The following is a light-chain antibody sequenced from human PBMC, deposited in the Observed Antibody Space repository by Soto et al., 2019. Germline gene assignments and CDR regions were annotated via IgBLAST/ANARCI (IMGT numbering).Light chain of an antibody. CDR3: QQYIRWPLT. V-gene: IGKV3-15*01. J-gene: IGKJ4*01. Sequence: IVMPQSPATLSVSPGERATLSCRASQSVSSNLAWYQQKPGQAPSLLIYDASTRATGTPARFSGSGSGTEFTLTISSLQSEDFAVYYCQQYIRWPLTFGGGTKVDIK. CDR1: QSVSSN. CDR2: DAS.